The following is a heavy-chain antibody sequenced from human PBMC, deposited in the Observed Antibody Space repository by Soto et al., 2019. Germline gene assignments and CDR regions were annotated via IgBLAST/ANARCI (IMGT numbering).Heavy chain of an antibody. J-gene: IGHJ4*02. CDR2: IDYNGVT. Sequence: SETLSLTCTVSGGSIYRSGYYWGWIRQPPGRGLERVGNIDYNGVTYSNPSLKSRVTISRDTSKNQFSLKLTSVTAADTSLYYCGKVLVGATGHTDSDSWGPGTLVTVSS. V-gene: IGHV4-39*01. CDR1: GGSIYRSGYY. D-gene: IGHD2-15*01. CDR3: GKVLVGATGHTDSDS.